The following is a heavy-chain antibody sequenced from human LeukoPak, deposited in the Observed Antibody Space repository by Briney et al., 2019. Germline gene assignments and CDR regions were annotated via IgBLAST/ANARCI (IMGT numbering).Heavy chain of an antibody. CDR1: GFTFSSYA. CDR2: ISYDGSNK. J-gene: IGHJ4*02. Sequence: PGRSLRLPCAASGFTFSSYAMHWVRQAPGKGLEWVAVISYDGSNKYYADSVKGRFTISRDNSKNTLYLQMNSLRAEDTAVYYCARSPRVAGSRYYFDYWGQGTLVTVSS. D-gene: IGHD2-2*01. V-gene: IGHV3-30*04. CDR3: ARSPRVAGSRYYFDY.